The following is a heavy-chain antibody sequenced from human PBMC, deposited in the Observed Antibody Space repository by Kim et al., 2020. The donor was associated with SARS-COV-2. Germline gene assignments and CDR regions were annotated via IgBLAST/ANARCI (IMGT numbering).Heavy chain of an antibody. D-gene: IGHD3-22*01. J-gene: IGHJ4*02. Sequence: SQTLSLTCAISGDSVSSNSAAWNWIRQSPSRGLEWLGRTYYRSKWYNDYAVSVKSRITINPDTSKNQFSLQLNSVTPEDTAVYYCAREYYYDSSGYYLIYYFDYWGQGTLVTVSS. CDR1: GDSVSSNSAA. V-gene: IGHV6-1*01. CDR3: AREYYYDSSGYYLIYYFDY. CDR2: TYYRSKWYN.